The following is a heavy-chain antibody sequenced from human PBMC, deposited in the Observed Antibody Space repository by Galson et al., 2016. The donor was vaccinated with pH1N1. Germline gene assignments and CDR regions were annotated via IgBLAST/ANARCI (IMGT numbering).Heavy chain of an antibody. Sequence: SLRLSCAASGFTFSTYWIHWVRQAPGKGLVWVSYIKSDGSGTGYADSVKGRFTISRGNAKNTVYVQMNSLRAEDTAVYYCVRGYGPTPAENYWGQGTLVTVSS. CDR2: IKSDGSGT. D-gene: IGHD5-18*01. CDR3: VRGYGPTPAENY. J-gene: IGHJ4*02. CDR1: GFTFSTYW. V-gene: IGHV3-74*01.